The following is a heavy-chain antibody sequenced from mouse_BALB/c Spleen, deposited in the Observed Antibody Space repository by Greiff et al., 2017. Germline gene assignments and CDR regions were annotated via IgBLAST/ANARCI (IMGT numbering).Heavy chain of an antibody. Sequence: EVKVEESGGGLVQPGGSMKLSCVASGFTFSNYWMNWVRQSPEKGLEWVAEIRLKSNNYATHYAESVKGRFTISRDDSKSSVYLQMNNLRAEDTGIYYCTRDYGSSWNWYFDVWGAGTTVTVSS. D-gene: IGHD1-1*01. CDR3: TRDYGSSWNWYFDV. J-gene: IGHJ1*01. V-gene: IGHV6-6*02. CDR1: GFTFSNYW. CDR2: IRLKSNNYAT.